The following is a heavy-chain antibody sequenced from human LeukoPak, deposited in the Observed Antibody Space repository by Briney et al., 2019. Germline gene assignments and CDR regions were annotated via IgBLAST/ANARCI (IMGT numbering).Heavy chain of an antibody. CDR1: GGSISSGDYY. CDR3: ARDLWGSGLYYYYYGMDV. CDR2: IYYSGST. D-gene: IGHD3-16*01. Sequence: SQTLSLTCTVSGGSISSGDYYWSWIRQPPVKGLEWIGYIYYSGSTYYNPSLKSRVTISVDTSKNQFSLKLSSVTAADTAVYYCARDLWGSGLYYYYYGMDVWGQGTTVTVSS. V-gene: IGHV4-30-4*01. J-gene: IGHJ6*02.